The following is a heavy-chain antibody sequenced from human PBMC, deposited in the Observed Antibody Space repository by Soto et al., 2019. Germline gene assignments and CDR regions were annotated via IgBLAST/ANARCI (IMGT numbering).Heavy chain of an antibody. CDR2: ISGSGGST. V-gene: IGHV3-23*01. D-gene: IGHD6-19*01. Sequence: GGFLRLSCAASGFTFSSYAMSWVRQAPGKGLEWVSAISGSGGSTYYADSVKGRFTISRDNSKNTLYLQMNSLRAEDTAVYYCAKGLGRRGWYGGWYYGMDVWGQGTTVTVSS. CDR1: GFTFSSYA. CDR3: AKGLGRRGWYGGWYYGMDV. J-gene: IGHJ6*02.